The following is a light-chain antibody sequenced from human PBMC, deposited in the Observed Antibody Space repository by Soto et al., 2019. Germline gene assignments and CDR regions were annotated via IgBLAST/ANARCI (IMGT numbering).Light chain of an antibody. Sequence: QSVLTQPASVSGSPGQSITISCTGTSSDVGGYNYVSWYQQHPGKAPKLMIYDVSNRPSGVSARLSGSKSGDTASLTISGLQAEDEADYYCSSYTGASTYVFGTGTKSPS. CDR2: DVS. CDR3: SSYTGASTYV. CDR1: SSDVGGYNY. V-gene: IGLV2-14*01. J-gene: IGLJ1*01.